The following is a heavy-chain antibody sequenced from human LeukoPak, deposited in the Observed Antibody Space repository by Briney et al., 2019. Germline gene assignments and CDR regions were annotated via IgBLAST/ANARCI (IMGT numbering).Heavy chain of an antibody. CDR3: TRRSYDSGSYYDGWYFDY. Sequence: SETLSLTCAVYGGSFSGYHWNWIRQAPGKGLEWIGEINHNGNTNYNPSHKGRVTISVDTSKNQFSLKLNSVTAADTAVYYCTRRSYDSGSYYDGWYFDYWGQGTLVTVSS. CDR1: GGSFSGYH. CDR2: INHNGNT. V-gene: IGHV4-34*01. J-gene: IGHJ4*02. D-gene: IGHD3-10*01.